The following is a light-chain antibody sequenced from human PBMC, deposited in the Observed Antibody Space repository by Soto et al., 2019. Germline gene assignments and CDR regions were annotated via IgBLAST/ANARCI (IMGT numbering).Light chain of an antibody. CDR2: DAS. Sequence: IVLTQSPANLSLSPGEGATLSCRASQSVSRYLAWYQQKSGQAPRLLIYDASNRATGIPARFSGSGSGTDFTLTISGLEPEDFAVYYCQQRNSWPGTFGQGTKVDIK. J-gene: IGKJ1*01. V-gene: IGKV3-11*01. CDR1: QSVSRY. CDR3: QQRNSWPGT.